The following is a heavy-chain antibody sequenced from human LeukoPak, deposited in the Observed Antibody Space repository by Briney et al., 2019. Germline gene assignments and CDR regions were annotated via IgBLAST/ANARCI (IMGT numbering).Heavy chain of an antibody. V-gene: IGHV1-2*02. D-gene: IGHD3-22*01. CDR2: INPNSGGT. CDR1: GYTFTGYY. CDR3: ARVTYYYDSGGYEYYFDY. J-gene: IGHJ4*02. Sequence: ASVKVSCKASGYTFTGYYMHWVRQAPGQGLEWMGWINPNSGGTNYAQKFQGRVTMTRDTSISTAYMELSRLRSDDTAVYYCARVTYYYDSGGYEYYFDYWGQGTLVTVSS.